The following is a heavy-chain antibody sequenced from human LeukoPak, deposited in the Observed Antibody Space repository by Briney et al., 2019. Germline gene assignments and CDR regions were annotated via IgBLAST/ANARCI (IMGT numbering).Heavy chain of an antibody. D-gene: IGHD3-16*01. CDR1: GGSIRSYY. CDR3: ARFTPQGYGWGGYNRFDP. J-gene: IGHJ5*02. Sequence: SETLSLTCTVSGGSIRSYYWNWIRQPPGQGLEWIGYIYYSGSTNYNPSLTSRVTISVDTSKNQFSLNLTSVTAADTAVYYCARFTPQGYGWGGYNRFDPWGQGTLVTVSS. V-gene: IGHV4-59*01. CDR2: IYYSGST.